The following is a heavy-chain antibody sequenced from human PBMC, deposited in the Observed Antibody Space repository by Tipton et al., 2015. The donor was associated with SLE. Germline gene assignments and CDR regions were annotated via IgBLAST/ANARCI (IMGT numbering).Heavy chain of an antibody. D-gene: IGHD5-18*01. CDR2: IYYSGTI. CDR3: ARDTYFGLDV. J-gene: IGHJ6*02. V-gene: IGHV4-59*08. Sequence: TLSLTCTVSGGPTSSYYWGWIRQPPGKGLEWIASIYYSGTINYNPSLKSRVTMSIDMSKNPFSLSLTSVTAADTAIYYCARDTYFGLDVWGQGTTVIVSS. CDR1: GGPTSSYY.